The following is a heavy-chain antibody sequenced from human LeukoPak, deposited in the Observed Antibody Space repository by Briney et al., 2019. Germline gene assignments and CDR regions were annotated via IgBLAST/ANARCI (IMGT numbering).Heavy chain of an antibody. D-gene: IGHD6-13*01. CDR3: ARGSSSWPYYFDY. V-gene: IGHV4-30-4*01. J-gene: IGHJ4*02. CDR1: GGSISSGDCY. CDR2: IYYSGST. Sequence: PSETLSLTCTVSGGSISSGDCYWSWIRQPPGKGLEWIGYIYYSGSTYYNPSLKSRVTISVDTSKNQFSLKLSSVTAADTAVYYCARGSSSWPYYFDYWGQGTLVTVSS.